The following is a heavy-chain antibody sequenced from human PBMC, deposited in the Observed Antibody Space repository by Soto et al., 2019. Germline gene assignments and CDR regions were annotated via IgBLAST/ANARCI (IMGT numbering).Heavy chain of an antibody. Sequence: QVQLVQSGAEVKKPGASVKVSCKASGYTFTNYGLSWVRQAPGQGLEWMGWISAYNGNTNYAPKLQGRVTLTTDTDTSTAYMELRSLRSNDTAVYYCARDLQYYYDSSAYPGFDSWGQGTLVTVSS. D-gene: IGHD3-22*01. CDR1: GYTFTNYG. J-gene: IGHJ4*02. V-gene: IGHV1-18*01. CDR3: ARDLQYYYDSSAYPGFDS. CDR2: ISAYNGNT.